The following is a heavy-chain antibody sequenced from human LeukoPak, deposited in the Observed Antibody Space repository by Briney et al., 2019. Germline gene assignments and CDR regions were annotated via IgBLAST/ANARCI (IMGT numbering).Heavy chain of an antibody. V-gene: IGHV3-33*01. CDR1: GFTFSSYG. D-gene: IGHD1-26*01. CDR2: IWYDGSNK. CDR3: AREEGSYYPIDY. Sequence: GGSLRLSCAASGFTFSSYGMHWVRQAPGKGLEWVVVIWYDGSNKYYADSVKGRFTISRDNSKNTLYLQMNSLRAEDTAVYYCAREEGSYYPIDYWGQGTLVTVSS. J-gene: IGHJ4*02.